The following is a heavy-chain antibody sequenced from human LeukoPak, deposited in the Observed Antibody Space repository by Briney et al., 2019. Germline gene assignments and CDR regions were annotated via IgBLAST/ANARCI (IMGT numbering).Heavy chain of an antibody. J-gene: IGHJ5*02. CDR2: INHSGST. CDR3: ARGRRGSGWYGNWFDP. D-gene: IGHD6-19*01. V-gene: IGHV4-34*01. CDR1: GGSFSGYY. Sequence: KASETLSLTCAVYGGSFSGYYWSWIRQPPGKGLEWIGEINHSGSTNYNPSLKSRVTISVDTSKNQFSLKLSSVTAADTAVYYCARGRRGSGWYGNWFDPWGQGTLVTVSS.